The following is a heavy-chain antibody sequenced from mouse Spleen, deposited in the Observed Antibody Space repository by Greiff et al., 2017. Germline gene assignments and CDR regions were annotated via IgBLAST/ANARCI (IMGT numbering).Heavy chain of an antibody. CDR2: IYPGDGDT. CDR3: ARMKVTTNYYAMDY. D-gene: IGHD2-3*01. CDR1: GYAFSSYW. Sequence: VQLQQSGAELVRPGSSVKISCKASGYAFSSYWMNWVKQRPGQGLEWIGQIYPGDGDTNYNGKFKGKATLTADKSSSTAYMQLSSLTSEDSAVYFCARMKVTTNYYAMDYWGQGTSVTVSS. J-gene: IGHJ4*01. V-gene: IGHV1-80*01.